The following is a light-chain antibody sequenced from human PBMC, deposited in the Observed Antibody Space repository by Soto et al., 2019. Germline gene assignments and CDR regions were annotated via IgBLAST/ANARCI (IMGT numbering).Light chain of an antibody. J-gene: IGKJ2*01. CDR1: QDIRND. CDR3: LQHKTFPFT. Sequence: IQMTQSPSSLSASVGDRVTITCRASQDIRNDLGWFQQRPGKAPQRLIYAVSTLQSGVPSRFSGSGAGTEFTLTINNLQPEDFATYYCLQHKTFPFTFGQGTKVDSK. V-gene: IGKV1-17*02. CDR2: AVS.